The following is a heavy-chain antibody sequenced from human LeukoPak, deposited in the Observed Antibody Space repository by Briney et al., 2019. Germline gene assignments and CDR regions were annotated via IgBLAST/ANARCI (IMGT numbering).Heavy chain of an antibody. CDR3: ARGVSGDYLWFDP. CDR1: GYSFTSYW. CDR2: IYPGDSDT. D-gene: IGHD4-17*01. Sequence: GESLKISRKGSGYSFTSYWIGWVRQMPGKGLEWMGIIYPGDSDTRYSPSFQGQVTISADKSISTAYLQWSSLKASDTAMYYWARGVSGDYLWFDPWGQGTLVTVSS. J-gene: IGHJ5*02. V-gene: IGHV5-51*01.